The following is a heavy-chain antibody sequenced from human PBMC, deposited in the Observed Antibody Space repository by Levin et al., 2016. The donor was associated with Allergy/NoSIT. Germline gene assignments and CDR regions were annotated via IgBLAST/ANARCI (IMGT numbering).Heavy chain of an antibody. Sequence: WIRQPPGKGLEWVSVIFSSGITYYADPVRGRFTVSRDNSENMMFLQLNNVRDDDTATYYCARGLCAGGSCFHSYFDVWGHGTLVTVSS. V-gene: IGHV3-53*01. CDR3: ARGLCAGGSCFHSYFDV. D-gene: IGHD6-19*01. CDR2: IFSSGIT. J-gene: IGHJ4*03.